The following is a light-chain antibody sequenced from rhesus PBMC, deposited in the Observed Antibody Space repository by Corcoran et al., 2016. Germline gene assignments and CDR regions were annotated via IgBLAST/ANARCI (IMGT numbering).Light chain of an antibody. CDR3: SSYRSESNYV. CDR1: SADIGDHNG. J-gene: IGLJ1*01. Sequence: QSVLTQPPSVSKSLGQSVAISCTGTSADIGDHNGVSWYFQKSGTAPRLLMYDVNQRPSGVSDRFSGSKSGKTASLTISGLQAEDEADYYCSSYRSESNYVFGTGTRLTVL. CDR2: DVN. V-gene: IGLV2S9*01.